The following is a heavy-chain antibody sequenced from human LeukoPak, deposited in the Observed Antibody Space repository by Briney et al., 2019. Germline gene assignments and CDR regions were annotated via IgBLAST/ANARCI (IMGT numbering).Heavy chain of an antibody. V-gene: IGHV3-7*01. CDR3: AREDNWALDY. Sequence: GGSLRLSCAASGFTFSTYWMSWARQAPGKGLEWVANIKQDGSEKHYVDSVKGRFTISRDNTKKSLYLQMNSLRAEDTAVYYCAREDNWALDYWGQGTLVTVSS. CDR2: IKQDGSEK. D-gene: IGHD5-24*01. CDR1: GFTFSTYW. J-gene: IGHJ4*02.